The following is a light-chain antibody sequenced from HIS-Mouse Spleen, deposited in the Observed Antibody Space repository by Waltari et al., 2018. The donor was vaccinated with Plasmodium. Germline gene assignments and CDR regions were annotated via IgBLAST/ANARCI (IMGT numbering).Light chain of an antibody. CDR3: QVWDSSSDHPDVV. CDR2: DDS. Sequence: SYVLTQPPSVSVAPGKTARITCGGNNIGSKSVHWYQQKPGQAPVLVVYDDSDRPSGMPERFSGSNSGNTATRTISRVEAGDEADYYCQVWDSSSDHPDVVFGGGTKLTVL. J-gene: IGLJ2*01. V-gene: IGLV3-21*03. CDR1: NIGSKS.